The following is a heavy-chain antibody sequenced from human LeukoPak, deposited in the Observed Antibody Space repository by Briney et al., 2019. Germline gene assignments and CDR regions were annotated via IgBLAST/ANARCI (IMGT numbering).Heavy chain of an antibody. V-gene: IGHV4-31*03. J-gene: IGHJ4*02. CDR2: IYYSGST. Sequence: PSQTLSLTCTVSGGSISSGGYYWSWIRQHPGNGLEWIGYIYYSGSTYYNPSLKSRVPISVDTSKNQFSLKLSSVTAADTAVYYCASGGGQGDSSGYYVDYWGQGTLVTVSS. CDR1: GGSISSGGYY. D-gene: IGHD3-22*01. CDR3: ASGGGQGDSSGYYVDY.